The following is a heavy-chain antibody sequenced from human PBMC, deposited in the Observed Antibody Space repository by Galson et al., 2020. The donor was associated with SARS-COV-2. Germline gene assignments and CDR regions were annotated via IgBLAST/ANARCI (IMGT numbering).Heavy chain of an antibody. D-gene: IGHD6-13*01. V-gene: IGHV3-43*01. CDR1: GFTFDDYT. CDR2: INWDGSST. CDR3: ASLAAAGDEFDF. Sequence: GGSLRLSCAASGFTFDDYTMHWVRQPPGKGLEWVSLINWDGSSTYYGDSVKGRFTISRDNSKNSLYLQMNSLRTEDTAFYYCASLAAAGDEFDFWGQGTLVTVSS. J-gene: IGHJ4*02.